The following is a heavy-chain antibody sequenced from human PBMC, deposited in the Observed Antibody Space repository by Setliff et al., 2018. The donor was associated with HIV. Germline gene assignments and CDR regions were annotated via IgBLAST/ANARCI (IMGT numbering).Heavy chain of an antibody. J-gene: IGHJ3*02. V-gene: IGHV4-4*07. Sequence: PSETLSLTCTVSGAGIISYSWGWIRQPAGKGLEWIGRVYSSGSTNYNPSLRNRLTMSVDTSKKQFSLKLSSVTAADTAVYYCARGSVIVADALDIWGQGTMVTVSS. D-gene: IGHD1-26*01. CDR2: VYSSGST. CDR3: ARGSVIVADALDI. CDR1: GAGIISYS.